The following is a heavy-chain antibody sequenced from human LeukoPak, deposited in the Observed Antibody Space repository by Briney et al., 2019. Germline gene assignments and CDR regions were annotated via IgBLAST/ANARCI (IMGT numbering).Heavy chain of an antibody. CDR2: IIPIFGTA. Sequence: ASVKVSCKASGYTFTSYGISWVRQAPGQGLEWMGGIIPIFGTANYAQKFQGRVTITADKSTSTAYMELSSLRSEDTAVYYCARTSHYVDIAATIPYGIYYFDYWGQGTLVTVSS. CDR1: GYTFTSYG. J-gene: IGHJ4*02. CDR3: ARTSHYVDIAATIPYGIYYFDY. D-gene: IGHD5-12*01. V-gene: IGHV1-69*06.